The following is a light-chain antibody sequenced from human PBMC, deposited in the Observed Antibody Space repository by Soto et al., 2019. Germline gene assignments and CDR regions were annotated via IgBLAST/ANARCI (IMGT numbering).Light chain of an antibody. CDR1: QSLGGN. Sequence: EIVMTQSPATLAVSPGDTATLSCRASQSLGGNLAWYQQKPGQAPRLLIFRASTRAPGVPARFSASGSGTEFTLTISGLQSEDFAVYFCQQYSNWPPWTVGPGTKVEI. CDR3: QQYSNWPPWT. J-gene: IGKJ1*01. V-gene: IGKV3-15*01. CDR2: RAS.